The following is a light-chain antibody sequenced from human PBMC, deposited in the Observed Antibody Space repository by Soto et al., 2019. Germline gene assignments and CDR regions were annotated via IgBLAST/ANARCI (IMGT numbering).Light chain of an antibody. V-gene: IGKV1-5*03. CDR2: KAS. J-gene: IGKJ1*01. CDR1: QSISSW. Sequence: DIQMTQSPSTLSASVGDRATITCRASQSISSWLAWYQQKPGKAPKLLIYKASSLESGVPSRFSGSGSGTEFTLTISSLQPDDFATYDCQQYNSYFWTFGQGTKVESK. CDR3: QQYNSYFWT.